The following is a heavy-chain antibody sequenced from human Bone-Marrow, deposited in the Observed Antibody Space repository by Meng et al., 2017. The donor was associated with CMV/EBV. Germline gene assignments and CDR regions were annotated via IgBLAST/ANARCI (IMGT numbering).Heavy chain of an antibody. CDR3: ARDLDYYDSSGYYYV. V-gene: IGHV1-69*04. Sequence: QVQLVQSGAEVKKPGASVKVSCKASGGTFSSYTISWVRQAPGQGLEWMGRIIPILGIANYAQKFQGRVTITADKSTSTAYMELSSLRSEDTAVYYCARDLDYYDSSGYYYVWGQGTLVTVSS. CDR1: GGTFSSYT. J-gene: IGHJ4*02. D-gene: IGHD3-22*01. CDR2: IIPILGIA.